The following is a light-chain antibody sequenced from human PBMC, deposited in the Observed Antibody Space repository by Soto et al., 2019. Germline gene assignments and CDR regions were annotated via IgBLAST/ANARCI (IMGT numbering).Light chain of an antibody. V-gene: IGLV4-69*01. Sequence: VLTQSPSASASLGASVQLTCTLSSGHSSYAIAWHQQRPEKGPRYLMKLNSDGSHSKGDGIPDRFSGSSSGAERYLTISSLQSEDEADYYCQTWGTGIRVFGGGTKLTVL. CDR2: LNSDGSH. CDR3: QTWGTGIRV. J-gene: IGLJ3*02. CDR1: SGHSSYA.